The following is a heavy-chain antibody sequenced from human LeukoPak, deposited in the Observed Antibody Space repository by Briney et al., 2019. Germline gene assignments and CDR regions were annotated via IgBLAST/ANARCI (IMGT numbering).Heavy chain of an antibody. Sequence: GGSLRLSCAASGFTFNTYWMNWVRQAPGKGLEWVANIKQDGTEKYYVDSVKGRFTVSRDNAENSLYLQMNTLRGEDTAVYYCARGEWGRYFDYWGQGSLVTVST. CDR2: IKQDGTEK. CDR3: ARGEWGRYFDY. D-gene: IGHD3-16*01. J-gene: IGHJ4*02. CDR1: GFTFNTYW. V-gene: IGHV3-7*04.